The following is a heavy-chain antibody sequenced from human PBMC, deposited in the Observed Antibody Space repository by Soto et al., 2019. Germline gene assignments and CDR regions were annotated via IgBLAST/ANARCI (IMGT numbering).Heavy chain of an antibody. V-gene: IGHV4-4*02. CDR2: IYHSGST. CDR1: GGSISSSHW. Sequence: PSETLSLTCAVSGGSISSSHWWGWVRQAPGKGLEWIGEIYHSGSTNYNPSLKSRITMSVDKSKNQFSVNLSSVTAADTAVYYCVRDADETAIVPAPWLVWGRGTRVTVSS. J-gene: IGHJ6*02. D-gene: IGHD2-21*02. CDR3: VRDADETAIVPAPWLV.